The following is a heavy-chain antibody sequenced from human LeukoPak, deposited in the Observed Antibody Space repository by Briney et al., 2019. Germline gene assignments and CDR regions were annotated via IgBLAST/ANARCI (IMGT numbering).Heavy chain of an antibody. CDR3: ARAGGSGLIDY. J-gene: IGHJ4*02. CDR1: GGSFSGYY. Sequence: SETLSLTCAVYGGSFSGYYWSWIRQPPGKGLEWIGEINHSGSTNYNPSLKSRVTISVDTSKNQFSLKLTSVTAADTAVYYCARAGGSGLIDYWGQGTLVTVSS. D-gene: IGHD6-19*01. V-gene: IGHV4-34*01. CDR2: INHSGST.